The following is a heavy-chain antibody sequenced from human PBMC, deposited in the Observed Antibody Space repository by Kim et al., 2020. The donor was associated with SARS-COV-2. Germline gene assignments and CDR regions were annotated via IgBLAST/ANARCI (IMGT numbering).Heavy chain of an antibody. CDR1: GGTFSSYA. V-gene: IGHV1-69*13. Sequence: SVKVSCKASGGTFSSYAISWVRQAPGQGLEWMGGIIPIFGTANYAQKFQGRVTITADESTSTAYMELSSLRSEDTAVYYCARNNHDYGDNYFDYWGQGTLVTVSS. D-gene: IGHD4-17*01. J-gene: IGHJ4*02. CDR2: IIPIFGTA. CDR3: ARNNHDYGDNYFDY.